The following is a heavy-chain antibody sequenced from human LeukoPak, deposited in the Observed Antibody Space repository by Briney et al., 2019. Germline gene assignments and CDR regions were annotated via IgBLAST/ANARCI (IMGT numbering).Heavy chain of an antibody. V-gene: IGHV3-23*01. D-gene: IGHD3-9*01. CDR1: GFTFSSYA. Sequence: GGSLRLSCAASGFTFSSYAMSWVRQAPGKGLEWVSAISGSGGSTYYADSVKGRFTISRDNSKNTLYLQMNSLRAEDTAVYYCAKASDTLTGYSFKWFDPWGQGTLVTVSS. CDR3: AKASDTLTGYSFKWFDP. CDR2: ISGSGGST. J-gene: IGHJ5*02.